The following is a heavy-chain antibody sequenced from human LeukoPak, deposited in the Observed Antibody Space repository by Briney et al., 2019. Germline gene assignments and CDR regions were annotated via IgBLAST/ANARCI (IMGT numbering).Heavy chain of an antibody. CDR2: IIPIFGTA. CDR3: ARGYSSGWYRGGHYYYMDV. J-gene: IGHJ6*03. CDR1: GGTFSSYA. D-gene: IGHD6-19*01. Sequence: SVKVSCKASGGTFSSYAISWVRQAPGQGLEWMGGIIPIFGTANYAQKFQGRVTITTDGSTSTAYMELSSLRSEDTAVYYCARGYSSGWYRGGHYYYMDVWGKGTTVTVSS. V-gene: IGHV1-69*05.